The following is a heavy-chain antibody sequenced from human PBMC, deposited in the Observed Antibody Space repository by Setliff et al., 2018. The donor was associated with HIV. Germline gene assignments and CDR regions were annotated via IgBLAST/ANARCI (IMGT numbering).Heavy chain of an antibody. CDR2: TFTSGIT. V-gene: IGHV4-4*07. J-gene: IGHJ4*02. Sequence: SENLSLTCTVSGGSISGYFRSWIRQPAGKGLEWIGRTFTSGITNNSPSLKSRVTMSVDTSNNQFSLNLTSVTSADTAVYYCAREPKGGDDRALDYWGQGTLVTVSS. CDR1: GGSISGYF. D-gene: IGHD3-16*01. CDR3: AREPKGGDDRALDY.